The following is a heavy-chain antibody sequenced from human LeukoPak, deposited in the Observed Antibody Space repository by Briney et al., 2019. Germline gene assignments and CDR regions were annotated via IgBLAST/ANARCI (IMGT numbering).Heavy chain of an antibody. J-gene: IGHJ4*02. V-gene: IGHV4-59*08. D-gene: IGHD2-15*01. CDR2: IYYSGST. CDR1: GGSISRYY. CDR3: ARHGDCSGGSCYEFDY. Sequence: SETLSLTCTVSGGSISRYYWSWIRQPPGKGLEWIGYIYYSGSTNYNPSLKSRVTISVDTSKNQFSLKLSSVTAADTAVYYCARHGDCSGGSCYEFDYWGQGTLVTVSS.